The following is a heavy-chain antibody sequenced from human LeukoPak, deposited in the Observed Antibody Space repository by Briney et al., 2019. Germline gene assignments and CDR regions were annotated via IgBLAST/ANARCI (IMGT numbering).Heavy chain of an antibody. CDR3: ARSITIFGVVTSYYYMDV. J-gene: IGHJ6*03. CDR2: INPGSGGT. Sequence: ASVKVSCKASGYTFTGYYMHWVRQTPGQGLEWMGWINPGSGGTNYAQKFQGRVTMTRDTSISTAYMELSRLRSDDTAIYYCARSITIFGVVTSYYYMDVWGKGTTVTVSS. D-gene: IGHD3-3*01. CDR1: GYTFTGYY. V-gene: IGHV1-2*02.